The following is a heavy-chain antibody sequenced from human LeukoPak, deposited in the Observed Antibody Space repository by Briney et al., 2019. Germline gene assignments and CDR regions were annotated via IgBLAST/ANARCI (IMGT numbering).Heavy chain of an antibody. J-gene: IGHJ4*02. CDR1: GFTVSSNY. D-gene: IGHD4-11*01. V-gene: IGHV3-66*01. CDR3: ARGQYYYVS. CDR2: FHSGGST. Sequence: QPGRSLRLSCAASGFTVSSNYMNWVRQAPGEGLEWVSVFHSGGSTYYADSVKGRFTISRDNSKNTLYLQMNSLRAEDTAVYYCARGQYYYVSWGQGTLVTVSS.